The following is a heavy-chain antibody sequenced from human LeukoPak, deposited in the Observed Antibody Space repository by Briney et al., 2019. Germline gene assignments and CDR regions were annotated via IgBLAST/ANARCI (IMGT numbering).Heavy chain of an antibody. V-gene: IGHV4-59*08. CDR1: GGSISSYY. CDR2: IYYSGST. Sequence: PSETLSLTCTVSGGSISSYYWSWIRQPPGKGLEWTGYIYYSGSTNYNPSLKSRVTISVDTSKNQFSLKLSSVTAADTAVYYCARRYGSSLGGYYYYYMDVWGKGTTVTVSS. D-gene: IGHD3-16*01. CDR3: ARRYGSSLGGYYYYYMDV. J-gene: IGHJ6*03.